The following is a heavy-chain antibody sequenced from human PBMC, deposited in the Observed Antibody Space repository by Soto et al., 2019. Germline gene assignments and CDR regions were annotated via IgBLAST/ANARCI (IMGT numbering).Heavy chain of an antibody. V-gene: IGHV3-33*01. CDR1: GFTFRSYG. D-gene: IGHD1-26*01. CDR2: IWHDGSNE. CDR3: VRGGGDLLSFGY. J-gene: IGHJ4*02. Sequence: GGSLRLSYAASGFTFRSYGMHWVRQAPGKGLEWVAIIWHDGSNEYYADSVKGRFTISRDNSNNTLYLQMNRLRVEDTAVYYCVRGGGDLLSFGYWGRGTLVTVSS.